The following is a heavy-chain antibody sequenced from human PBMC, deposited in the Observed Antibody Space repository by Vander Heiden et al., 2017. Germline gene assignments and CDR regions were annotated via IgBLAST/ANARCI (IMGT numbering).Heavy chain of an antibody. Sequence: VQVVQSGEEVKKTGSSVKVFCKPSGGTFSSDASTWGRESPGQGLEWMGGIIPIFGTANYAQKFQGRVTITADKSTSTAYMELSSLRSEDTAVYYCARVDKGVWGQGTTVTVSS. CDR2: IIPIFGTA. CDR1: GGTFSSDA. CDR3: ARVDKGV. J-gene: IGHJ6*02. V-gene: IGHV1-69*06.